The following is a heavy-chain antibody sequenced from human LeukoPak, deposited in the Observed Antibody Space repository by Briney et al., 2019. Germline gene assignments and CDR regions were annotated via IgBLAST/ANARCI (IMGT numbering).Heavy chain of an antibody. CDR1: GGSLSGYY. Sequence: SETLSLTCAVYGGSLSGYYWSWIRQPPGKGLEWIGEINHSGSTNYNPSLKSRVTISVDTSKNQFSLKLSSVTAADTAVYYCARGPSGYHNTGGQGTLVTVSS. D-gene: IGHD5-12*01. CDR3: ARGPSGYHNT. J-gene: IGHJ4*02. V-gene: IGHV4-34*01. CDR2: INHSGST.